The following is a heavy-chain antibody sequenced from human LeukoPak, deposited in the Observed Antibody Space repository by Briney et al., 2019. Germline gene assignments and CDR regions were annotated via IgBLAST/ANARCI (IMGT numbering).Heavy chain of an antibody. Sequence: SQTLSLTCAISGDSVSSNSAAWNWIRQSPSRGLEWLGRTYYRSKWYNDYAVSVKSQITINLDTSKNQFSLQLDSVTPEDTAVYYCCHSLSGRTGAFDIWGRGTVVTVSS. CDR2: TYYRSKWYN. CDR1: GDSVSSNSAA. J-gene: IGHJ3*02. V-gene: IGHV6-1*01. D-gene: IGHD2-21*01. CDR3: CHSLSGRTGAFDI.